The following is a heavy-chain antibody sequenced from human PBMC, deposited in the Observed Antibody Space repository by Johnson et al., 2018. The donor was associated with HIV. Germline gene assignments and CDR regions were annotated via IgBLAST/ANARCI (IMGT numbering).Heavy chain of an antibody. CDR3: AREEGTDILTRGDAFDI. J-gene: IGHJ3*02. Sequence: QVQLVESGGGVVQPGGSLRLSCAASEFTFSKYAMSWVRQAPGKGLEWVSGISGSGRTIYYADSVKGRFTMSRDNAKKSLYLQMNSLRAEDTAVYYCAREEGTDILTRGDAFDIWGQGTMVTVSS. D-gene: IGHD3-9*01. V-gene: IGHV3-11*04. CDR1: EFTFSKYA. CDR2: ISGSGRTI.